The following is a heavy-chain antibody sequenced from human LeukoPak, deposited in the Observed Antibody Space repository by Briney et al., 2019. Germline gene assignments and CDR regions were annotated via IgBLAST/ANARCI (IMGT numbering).Heavy chain of an antibody. J-gene: IGHJ6*03. CDR3: ARGYCSSTSCYNSYYYYYYMDV. V-gene: IGHV4-34*01. CDR1: GGSFSGYY. Sequence: SETLSLTCAVYGGSFSGYYWSWIRQPPGKGLEWIGEINHSGSTNYNPSLKSRVTISVDTSKNQFSLKLSSVTAADTAVYYCARGYCSSTSCYNSYYYYYYMDVWGKGTTVNVSS. CDR2: INHSGST. D-gene: IGHD2-2*02.